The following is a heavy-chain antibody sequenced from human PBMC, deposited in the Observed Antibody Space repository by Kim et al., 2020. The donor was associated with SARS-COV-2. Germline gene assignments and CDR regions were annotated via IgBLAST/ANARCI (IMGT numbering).Heavy chain of an antibody. J-gene: IGHJ4*02. V-gene: IGHV3-13*01. D-gene: IGHD6-19*01. Sequence: GSVKGRFTISREKAKNSLYLQMNSLRAGDTAVYYCARAAAGGYSSGGTDYWGQGTLVTVSS. CDR3: ARAAAGGYSSGGTDY.